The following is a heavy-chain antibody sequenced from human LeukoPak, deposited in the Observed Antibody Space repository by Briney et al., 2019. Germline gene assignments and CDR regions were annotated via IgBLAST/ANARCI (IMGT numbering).Heavy chain of an antibody. D-gene: IGHD3-10*01. CDR1: GFTFSSHG. Sequence: GGSLRLSCAASGFTFSSHGMNWVRQAPGKGLEWVSGISPRGDITYYADSVKGRFTVSRDNFKNTLYLEVISLTAGDTAVYYCAKDDAWLQFGEWSQGTLVTVSS. V-gene: IGHV3-23*01. J-gene: IGHJ4*02. CDR3: AKDDAWLQFGE. CDR2: ISPRGDIT.